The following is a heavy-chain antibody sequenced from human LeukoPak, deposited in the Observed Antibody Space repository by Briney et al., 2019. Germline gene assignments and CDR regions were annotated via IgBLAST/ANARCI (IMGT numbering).Heavy chain of an antibody. CDR1: GFTFSSYG. J-gene: IGHJ4*02. Sequence: GRSLRLSCAASGFTFSSYGMHWVRQAPGKGLEWVAVISYDGSNKYYADSVKGRFTISRDNSKNTLYLQMNSLRAEDTAVYYCAKDFDWLLDYWGLGTLVTVSS. D-gene: IGHD3-9*01. CDR3: AKDFDWLLDY. CDR2: ISYDGSNK. V-gene: IGHV3-30*18.